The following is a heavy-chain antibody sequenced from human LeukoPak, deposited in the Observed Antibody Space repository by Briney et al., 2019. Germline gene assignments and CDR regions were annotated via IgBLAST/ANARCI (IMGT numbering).Heavy chain of an antibody. CDR1: GLTFSSYS. CDR2: ISSSSSYI. J-gene: IGHJ5*02. V-gene: IGHV3-21*01. CDR3: AREVGYCSGTSCYELNWFDP. Sequence: GESLRLSCAASGLTFSSYSMNWVRQAPGKGLEWVSSISSSSSYIYYADSVKGRFTISRDNAKNSLYLQMNSLRAEDTAVYYCAREVGYCSGTSCYELNWFDPWGQGTLVTVSS. D-gene: IGHD2-2*01.